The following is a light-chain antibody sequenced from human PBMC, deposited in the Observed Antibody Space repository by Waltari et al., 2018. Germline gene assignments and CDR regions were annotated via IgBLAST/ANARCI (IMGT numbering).Light chain of an antibody. V-gene: IGLV2-14*03. Sequence: QSALTQPASVSGSPGQSITIPCTGNSSDVGGYDYLSWYQQQPGKAPQPMIYDVSNRPSGVSNRFSGSKSGNTASLTISGLQAEDEADYYCSSYTSSSTLVVFGGGTKLTVL. CDR2: DVS. CDR3: SSYTSSSTLVV. J-gene: IGLJ2*01. CDR1: SSDVGGYDY.